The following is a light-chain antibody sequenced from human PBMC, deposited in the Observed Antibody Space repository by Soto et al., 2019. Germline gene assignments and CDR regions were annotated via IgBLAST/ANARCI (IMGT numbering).Light chain of an antibody. J-gene: IGKJ1*01. CDR2: DAS. CDR1: QSIGRW. Sequence: DIQMTQSPSTLSASVGDRVTIACRASQSIGRWLAWYQQNPGKAPKLLIHDASSLESGVPSRFSGSGSGTEFTLTISGLQPEDFTTYYCQQYSSYWTFGQGTKVDI. CDR3: QQYSSYWT. V-gene: IGKV1-5*01.